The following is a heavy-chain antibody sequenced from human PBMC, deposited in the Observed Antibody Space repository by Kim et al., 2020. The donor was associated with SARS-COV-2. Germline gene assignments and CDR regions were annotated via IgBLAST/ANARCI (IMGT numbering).Heavy chain of an antibody. CDR1: GYTFTSYA. Sequence: ASVKVSCKASGYTFTSYAMNWVRQAPGQGLEWMGWINTNTGNPTYAQGFTGRFVFSLDTSVSTAYLQISSLKAEDTDVYYCARVPSIAITYYYYGMDVWGQGTTVTVSS. CDR2: INTNTGNP. V-gene: IGHV7-4-1*02. CDR3: ARVPSIAITYYYYGMDV. D-gene: IGHD6-6*01. J-gene: IGHJ6*02.